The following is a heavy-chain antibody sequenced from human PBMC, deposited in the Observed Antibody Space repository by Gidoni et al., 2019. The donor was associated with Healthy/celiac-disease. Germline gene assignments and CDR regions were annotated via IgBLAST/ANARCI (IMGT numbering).Heavy chain of an antibody. V-gene: IGHV1-69*01. J-gene: IGHJ4*02. CDR1: GGPFSSYA. D-gene: IGHD2-15*01. CDR2: LIPIFGTA. Sequence: QVPLVQSGAEVKKPGSSVKVSCKASGGPFSSYAISWVRQAPGHGPAWRGGLIPIFGTANYAQKFQGRVTITADESTSTAYMELSSLRSEDTAVYYCARSSWRPLLGGYFDYWGQGTLVTVSS. CDR3: ARSSWRPLLGGYFDY.